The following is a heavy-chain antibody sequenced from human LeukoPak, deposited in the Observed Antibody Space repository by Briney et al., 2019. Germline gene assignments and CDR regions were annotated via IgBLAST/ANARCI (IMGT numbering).Heavy chain of an antibody. V-gene: IGHV4-39*07. CDR2: IYYSGNT. J-gene: IGHJ4*02. CDR3: AREHSGSYAEY. CDR1: GGSISTSNCY. Sequence: SETLSLTCTVSGGSISTSNCYWAWIRQPPGKGLEWIGSIYYSGNTYYDPSLKSRVTISVDTSRNQFSLKLSSVTAADTAVYHCAREHSGSYAEYWGQGTLVTVSS. D-gene: IGHD1-26*01.